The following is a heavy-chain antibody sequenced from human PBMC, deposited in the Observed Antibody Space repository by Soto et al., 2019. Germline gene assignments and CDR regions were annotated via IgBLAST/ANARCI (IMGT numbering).Heavy chain of an antibody. J-gene: IGHJ5*02. Sequence: ASETLSLTCAVYGGSFSGYYWSWIRQPPGKGLEWIGEINHSGSTNYNPSLKSRVTISVDTSKNQFSLKLSSVTAADTAVYYCARCRSSSRTGPFDNWFDPWGQGTLVTVSS. CDR1: GGSFSGYY. CDR3: ARCRSSSRTGPFDNWFDP. CDR2: INHSGST. V-gene: IGHV4-34*01. D-gene: IGHD4-17*01.